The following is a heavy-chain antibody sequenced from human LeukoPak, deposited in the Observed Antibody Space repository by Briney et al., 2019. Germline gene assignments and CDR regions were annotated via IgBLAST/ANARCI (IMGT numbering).Heavy chain of an antibody. CDR3: AKIVAHKSYGMDV. V-gene: IGHV3-23*01. J-gene: IGHJ6*04. Sequence: GGSLRLSFAASGFPFSSYVMSWVRPAPGEGLEWVSGISAGGGSTYYSDSVKGRFTISRDNSKNTLSLQMNSLRVEDTAVYYCAKIVAHKSYGMDVWGKGTTVTVSS. CDR2: ISAGGGST. D-gene: IGHD2-21*01. CDR1: GFPFSSYV.